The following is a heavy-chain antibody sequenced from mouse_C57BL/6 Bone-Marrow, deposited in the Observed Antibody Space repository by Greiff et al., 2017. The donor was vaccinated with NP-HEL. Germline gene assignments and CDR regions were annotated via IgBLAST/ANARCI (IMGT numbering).Heavy chain of an antibody. J-gene: IGHJ4*01. CDR2: ISSGSSTI. CDR3: ARRYRGLYYYAMDY. V-gene: IGHV5-17*01. Sequence: EVKVVESGGGLVKPGGSLKLSCAASGFTFSDYGMHWVRQAPEKGLEWVAYISSGSSTIYYADTVKGRFTISRDNAKNTLFLQMTMLRSEDTAMYYCARRYRGLYYYAMDYWGQGTSVTVSS. D-gene: IGHD2-12*01. CDR1: GFTFSDYG.